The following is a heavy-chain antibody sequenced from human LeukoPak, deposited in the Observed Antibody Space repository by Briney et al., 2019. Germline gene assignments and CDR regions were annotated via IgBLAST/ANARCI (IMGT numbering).Heavy chain of an antibody. V-gene: IGHV3-21*01. Sequence: GGSLRLSCAASGFTFSSYSMNWVRQAPGKGLEWVSSISSSSSYIYYADSVKGRFTISRDNAKNSLYLQMNSLRAEDTAVYYCAKDRHAPGRYCSSTTCFPFDSWGQGTLVTVSS. D-gene: IGHD2-2*01. CDR1: GFTFSSYS. CDR3: AKDRHAPGRYCSSTTCFPFDS. J-gene: IGHJ5*01. CDR2: ISSSSSYI.